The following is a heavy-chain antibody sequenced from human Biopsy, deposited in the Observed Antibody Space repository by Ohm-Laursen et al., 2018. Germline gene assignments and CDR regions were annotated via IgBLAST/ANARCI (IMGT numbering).Heavy chain of an antibody. Sequence: TLSLTCPVSGDSIRNYYWSWIRQAAGKGLEWIGRIYPGGGPIYNPSLKSRVTMSVDTSKNHFSLNLSSVTAADTAVYYCAGIVLGPTNDAFDVWGQGTMVTVSS. V-gene: IGHV4-4*07. D-gene: IGHD1-26*01. J-gene: IGHJ3*01. CDR1: GDSIRNYY. CDR3: AGIVLGPTNDAFDV. CDR2: IYPGGGP.